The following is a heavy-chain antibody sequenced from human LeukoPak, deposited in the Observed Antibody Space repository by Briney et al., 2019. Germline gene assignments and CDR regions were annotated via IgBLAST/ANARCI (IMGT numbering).Heavy chain of an antibody. D-gene: IGHD1-26*01. CDR1: GFTFSGSA. CDR3: TRLLGGSLLIRDY. J-gene: IGHJ4*02. CDR2: IRGKANSYAT. Sequence: GGSLRLSCAASGFTFSGSAVHWVRQASGKGLEWVGRIRGKANSYATAYAASVKGRFTISRDDSKNTAYLQMNSLKTEDTAVYYCTRLLGGSLLIRDYWGQGTLVTVSS. V-gene: IGHV3-73*01.